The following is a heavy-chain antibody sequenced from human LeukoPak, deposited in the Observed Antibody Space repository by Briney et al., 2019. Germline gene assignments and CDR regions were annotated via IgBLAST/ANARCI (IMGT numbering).Heavy chain of an antibody. Sequence: ALVKVSCKASGYTFTSYGISWVRQAPGQGLEWMGWISAYNGNTNYAQKLQGRVTMTTDTSTSTAYMELRSLRSDDTAVYYCARDPYYYGSGSYFPTYFDYWGQGTLVTVSS. V-gene: IGHV1-18*01. CDR3: ARDPYYYGSGSYFPTYFDY. CDR1: GYTFTSYG. D-gene: IGHD3-10*01. CDR2: ISAYNGNT. J-gene: IGHJ4*02.